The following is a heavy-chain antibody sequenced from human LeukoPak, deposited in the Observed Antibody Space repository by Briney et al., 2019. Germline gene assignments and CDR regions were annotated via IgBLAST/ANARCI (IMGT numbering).Heavy chain of an antibody. CDR2: IYYSGST. D-gene: IGHD6-13*01. V-gene: IGHV4-31*03. J-gene: IGHJ4*02. CDR3: ARRGRNGSSWYGKHIRYFDY. Sequence: PSETLSLTCTVSGGSISSGGYYWSWIRQHPGKGLEWIGYIYYSGSTYYNPSLKSRVTISVDTSKNQFSLKLSSVTAADTAVYYCARRGRNGSSWYGKHIRYFDYWGQGTLVTVSS. CDR1: GGSISSGGYY.